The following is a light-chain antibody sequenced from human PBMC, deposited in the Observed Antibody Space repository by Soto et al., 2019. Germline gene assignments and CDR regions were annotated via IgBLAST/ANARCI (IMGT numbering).Light chain of an antibody. V-gene: IGKV3-15*01. Sequence: EIVMTQSPATLSVSPGERATLSCRASQSVNSNLAWYQQKPGQAPRLLFYGASTRATGIPARFSGTGSGTDFTLTISSLQSEDFAVYYCQQSNKSPYTFGQGTKLEIK. J-gene: IGKJ2*01. CDR2: GAS. CDR1: QSVNSN. CDR3: QQSNKSPYT.